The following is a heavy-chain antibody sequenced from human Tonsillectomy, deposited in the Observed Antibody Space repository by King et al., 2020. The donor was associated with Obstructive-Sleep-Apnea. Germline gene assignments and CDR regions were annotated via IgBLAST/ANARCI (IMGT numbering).Heavy chain of an antibody. CDR3: ARDPFYDGSGYYIGWFDP. J-gene: IGHJ5*02. CDR1: GYSISSGYY. Sequence: VPLQESGPGLVKPSETLSLTCSVSGYSISSGYYWGWIRQPPGQGLEWIGSMYHSGSTYYNPSLKSRVSISVDTSKNQFSLRLSSVTAADTAVYYCARDPFYDGSGYYIGWFDPWGQGTLVTVSS. D-gene: IGHD3-22*01. V-gene: IGHV4-38-2*02. CDR2: MYHSGST.